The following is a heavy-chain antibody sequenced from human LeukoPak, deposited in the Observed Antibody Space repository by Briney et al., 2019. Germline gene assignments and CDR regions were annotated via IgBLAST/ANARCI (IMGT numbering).Heavy chain of an antibody. J-gene: IGHJ4*02. CDR3: AREIAAAGTLDY. CDR1: GGSISSGSYY. D-gene: IGHD6-13*01. Sequence: PSETLSLTCTVSGGSISSGSYYWNWIRQPAGKGLEWIGRINTSASTNYNPSLKSRVTISVDTSKNQFSLKLSSVTAADTAVYYCAREIAAAGTLDYWGQGTLVTVSS. CDR2: INTSAST. V-gene: IGHV4-61*02.